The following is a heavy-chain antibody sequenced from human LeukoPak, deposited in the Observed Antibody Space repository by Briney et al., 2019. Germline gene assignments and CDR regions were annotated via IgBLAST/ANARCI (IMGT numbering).Heavy chain of an antibody. CDR1: GFSLTGGRAG. D-gene: IGHD3-16*02. CDR2: IYGNDDE. CDR3: AHRHFIGYTYDF. V-gene: IGHV2-5*01. Sequence: SGPTLVNPTQTLTLTCSFSGFSLTGGRAGVGWVRQPPGKALEWLALIYGNDDERYSPSLRSRLTITKDISKKQVVLIVTNMPPVDTGTYFCAHRHFIGYTYDFWGQGILVTVSS. J-gene: IGHJ4*02.